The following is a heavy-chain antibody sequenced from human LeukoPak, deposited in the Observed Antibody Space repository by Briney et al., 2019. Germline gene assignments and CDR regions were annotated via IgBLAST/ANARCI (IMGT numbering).Heavy chain of an antibody. CDR1: GVTLSSYA. J-gene: IGHJ4*02. CDR2: ISSSGSGGNT. V-gene: IGHV3-23*01. CDR3: ARDKGSDEGSKFDY. Sequence: PGGSLRLSCAASGVTLSSYAMSWARQAPGKGLEWVSGISSSGSGGNTYYADSVKGRFTISRDNAENSLYLQVTGLRADDTAVYYCARDKGSDEGSKFDYWGQGTLVTVSS.